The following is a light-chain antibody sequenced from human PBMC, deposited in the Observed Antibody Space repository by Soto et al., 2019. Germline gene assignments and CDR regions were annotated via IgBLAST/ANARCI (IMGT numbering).Light chain of an antibody. V-gene: IGLV2-8*01. J-gene: IGLJ1*01. Sequence: QSVLTQPPSASGSPGQSVTISCTGTSSDGGGYNYVSWYQQHPGKAPKLMIYEVSKRPSGVPDRFSGSKSGNTASLTVSGLQAEDEADYYCSSYAGSSYVFGTGTKVTVL. CDR1: SSDGGGYNY. CDR3: SSYAGSSYV. CDR2: EVS.